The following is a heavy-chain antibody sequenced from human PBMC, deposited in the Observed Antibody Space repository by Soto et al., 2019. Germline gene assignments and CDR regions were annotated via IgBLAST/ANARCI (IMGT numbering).Heavy chain of an antibody. CDR3: EPACYCSCGSCYYTDYSDY. V-gene: IGHV2-5*02. Sequence: QSTLKASGPTLVKPTQTLTLTCTFSRFSLSTSGVEVGWIRQPPGKALEWLALIYWDDYKRYSPSLKSRLTITMDTAKNQVVLTMTNMDPVDTATYYCEPACYCSCGSCYYTDYSDYWGQGTPVTVSS. J-gene: IGHJ4*02. CDR1: RFSLSTSGVE. D-gene: IGHD2-15*01. CDR2: IYWDDYK.